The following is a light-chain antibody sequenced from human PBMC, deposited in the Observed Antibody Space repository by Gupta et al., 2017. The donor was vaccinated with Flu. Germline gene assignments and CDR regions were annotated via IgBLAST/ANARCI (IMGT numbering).Light chain of an antibody. CDR1: SSDVGSYNL. Sequence: QSALTPPASVSESPGQSITISCTGTSSDVGSYNLVSWYQQHPGKAPKLMIYEGSKRPSGVSNRFSGSKSGNTASLTISGLQAEDEADYYCCSYAGSSTLYVFGTGTKVTVL. J-gene: IGLJ1*01. CDR2: EGS. V-gene: IGLV2-23*01. CDR3: CSYAGSSTLYV.